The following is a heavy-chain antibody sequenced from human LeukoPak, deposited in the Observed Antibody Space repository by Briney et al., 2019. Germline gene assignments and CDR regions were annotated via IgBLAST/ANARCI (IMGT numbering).Heavy chain of an antibody. Sequence: PGGSLRLSCAASGFTFSDYYMSWIRQAPGKGLEWVSYISSSGSTINSADSVKGRFTISRDNAKNSLYLQMNSLRAEDTALYYCAKAGRTAMVRYYFDYWGQGTLVTASS. D-gene: IGHD5-18*01. V-gene: IGHV3-11*01. CDR2: ISSSGSTI. CDR3: AKAGRTAMVRYYFDY. CDR1: GFTFSDYY. J-gene: IGHJ4*02.